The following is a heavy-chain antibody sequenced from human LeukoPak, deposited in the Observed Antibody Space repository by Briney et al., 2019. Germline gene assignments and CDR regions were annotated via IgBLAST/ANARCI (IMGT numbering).Heavy chain of an antibody. CDR1: GFTFSNYW. J-gene: IGHJ4*02. CDR3: AKISGYTYGGSPDY. D-gene: IGHD5-18*01. CDR2: INSDGSTT. Sequence: AGGSLRLSCAASGFTFSNYWMHWVRQAPGKGLVWVSRINSDGSTTSSADSVKGRFTISRDNAKNTLYLLMNSLRAEDTAVYYCAKISGYTYGGSPDYWGQGTLVTVSS. V-gene: IGHV3-74*01.